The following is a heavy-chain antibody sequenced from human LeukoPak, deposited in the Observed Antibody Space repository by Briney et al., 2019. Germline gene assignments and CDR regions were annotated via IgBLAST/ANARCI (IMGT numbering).Heavy chain of an antibody. Sequence: GGSLRLSCAASGFTFSSYSMNWVRQAPGKGLEWVSSISSSSSYIYYADSVKGRFTSSRDNAKNSLYLQMNSLRVEDTAVYYCARDRWGWGSHLDWGQGTLVTVAS. CDR1: GFTFSSYS. V-gene: IGHV3-21*06. J-gene: IGHJ4*02. CDR3: ARDRWGWGSHLD. CDR2: ISSSSSYI. D-gene: IGHD3-10*01.